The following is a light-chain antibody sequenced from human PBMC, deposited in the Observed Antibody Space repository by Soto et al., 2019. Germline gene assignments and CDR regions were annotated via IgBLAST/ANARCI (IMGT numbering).Light chain of an antibody. CDR2: GAS. CDR3: QQYDDWLRLT. V-gene: IGKV3D-15*01. J-gene: IGKJ4*02. Sequence: EIVMTQSPATLSVSPGERATLSCRASQSVNIYLAWYQQKPGQAPRLLIFGASYRATGIPARFSGSGSGTELNLTISSLQYEDFAVYFCQQYDDWLRLTFGGGTKVEIK. CDR1: QSVNIY.